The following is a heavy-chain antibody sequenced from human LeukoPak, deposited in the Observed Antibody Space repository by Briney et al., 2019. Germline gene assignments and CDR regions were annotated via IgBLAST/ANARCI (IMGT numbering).Heavy chain of an antibody. V-gene: IGHV3-66*02. CDR2: IYSGGST. CDR3: AKDEMGGFSNYFDY. J-gene: IGHJ4*02. Sequence: GGSLRLSCAASGFTVSSNYMSWVRQAPGKGLEWVSVIYSGGSTYYADSVKGRFTISRDNSKNTLYLQMNSLRAEDTAVYYCAKDEMGGFSNYFDYWGQGTLVTVSS. D-gene: IGHD5-24*01. CDR1: GFTVSSNY.